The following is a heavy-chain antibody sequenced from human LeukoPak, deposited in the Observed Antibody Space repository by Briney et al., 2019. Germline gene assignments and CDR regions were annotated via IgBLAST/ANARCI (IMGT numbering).Heavy chain of an antibody. CDR3: ARSFARSLDITPGY. D-gene: IGHD2-15*01. CDR2: IIPIFGTA. Sequence: ASVKVSCKAFGGTFSSYAISWVRQAPGQGLEWMGGIIPIFGTANYAQKFQGRVTITTDESTSTAYMELSSLRSEDTAVYYCARSFARSLDITPGYWGQGTLVTVSS. J-gene: IGHJ4*02. CDR1: GGTFSSYA. V-gene: IGHV1-69*05.